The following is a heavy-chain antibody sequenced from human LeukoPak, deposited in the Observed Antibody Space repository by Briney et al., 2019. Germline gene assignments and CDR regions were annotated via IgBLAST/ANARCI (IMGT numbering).Heavy chain of an antibody. CDR1: GGPIRSDGYY. D-gene: IGHD3-3*01. J-gene: IGHJ4*02. CDR3: ARVYYEKSYFDY. Sequence: SETLSLTCTVSGGPIRSDGYYWSWIRQPAGKGLEWIGRIYPSGSTSYNPSLKSRVTISIDTSKKQFSLKLRSVTAADTAVYYCARVYYEKSYFDYWGQGTLVTVSS. CDR2: IYPSGST. V-gene: IGHV4-61*02.